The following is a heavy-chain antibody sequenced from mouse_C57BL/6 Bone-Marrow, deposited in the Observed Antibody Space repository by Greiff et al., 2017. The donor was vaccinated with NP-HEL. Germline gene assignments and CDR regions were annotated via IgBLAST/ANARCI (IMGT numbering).Heavy chain of an antibody. CDR3: ARRTTVAYYFGY. D-gene: IGHD1-1*01. CDR2: IHPNSGST. Sequence: QVQLQQPGAELVKPGASVQLSCKASGYTFTSYWMHWVKQRPGQGLEWIGMIHPNSGSTNYNEKFKSKATLTVDKSSSTAYMQLSSLTSEDSAVDYCARRTTVAYYFGYWGKGTTLTVSS. J-gene: IGHJ2*01. CDR1: GYTFTSYW. V-gene: IGHV1-64*01.